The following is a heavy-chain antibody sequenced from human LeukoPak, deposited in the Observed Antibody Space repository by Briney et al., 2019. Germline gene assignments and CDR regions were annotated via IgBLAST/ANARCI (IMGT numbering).Heavy chain of an antibody. D-gene: IGHD4-23*01. CDR2: ISGSGDST. V-gene: IGHV3-23*01. Sequence: GGSLRLSCAASGFTFSSYAMSWVRQAPGKGLEWVSAISGSGDSTYYADSVKGRFTISRDNSKNTLYLQMNSLRAEDTAVYYCARGANGGNSGYYYYGMDVWGQGTTVTVSS. CDR3: ARGANGGNSGYYYYGMDV. CDR1: GFTFSSYA. J-gene: IGHJ6*02.